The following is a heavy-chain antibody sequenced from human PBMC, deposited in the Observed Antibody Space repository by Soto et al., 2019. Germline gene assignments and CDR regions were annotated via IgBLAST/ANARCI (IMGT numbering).Heavy chain of an antibody. Sequence: QVQLQESGPGLVKPSGTLSLTCAVSGGSISSSNWWSWVRQPPGKGLEWIGEIYHSGSTNYNPSHKXXXTISRDKSKHXXSXKXXSVTAADTAVYYCAREGVGDFWSGYPSYYYYGMDVWGQGAAVTVSS. J-gene: IGHJ6*02. CDR2: IYHSGST. CDR3: AREGVGDFWSGYPSYYYYGMDV. D-gene: IGHD3-3*01. CDR1: GGSISSSNW. V-gene: IGHV4-4*02.